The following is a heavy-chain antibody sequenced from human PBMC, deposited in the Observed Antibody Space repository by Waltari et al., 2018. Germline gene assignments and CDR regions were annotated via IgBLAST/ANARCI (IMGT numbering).Heavy chain of an antibody. CDR3: ARTATYGSGDNWFDP. D-gene: IGHD3-10*01. V-gene: IGHV4-59*01. Sequence: QVQLQESGPGLVKPSETLSLTCTVSGGSISSYYWSWIRQPPGKGLEWIGYIYYSGSTNYNPSLKSRVTISVDTSKNQFSLKLSSVTAADTAVYYCARTATYGSGDNWFDPWGQGTLVTVSS. CDR2: IYYSGST. CDR1: GGSISSYY. J-gene: IGHJ5*02.